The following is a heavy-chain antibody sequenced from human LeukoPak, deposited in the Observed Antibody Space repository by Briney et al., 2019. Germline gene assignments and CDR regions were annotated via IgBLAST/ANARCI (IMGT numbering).Heavy chain of an antibody. Sequence: PSETLSLTCTVSGGSISSSGYYWGWIRQPPGKGLEWIGTIYHSGSTYYNPSLKSRVTISVDTSENQFSLKLSSVTAADTALYYCSRASSTSYYDYWGQGTLVSVSS. CDR2: IYHSGST. J-gene: IGHJ4*02. V-gene: IGHV4-39*07. CDR3: SRASSTSYYDY. CDR1: GGSISSSGYY. D-gene: IGHD6-19*01.